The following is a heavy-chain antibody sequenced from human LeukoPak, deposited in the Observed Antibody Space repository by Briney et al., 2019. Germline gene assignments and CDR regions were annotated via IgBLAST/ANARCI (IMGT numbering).Heavy chain of an antibody. J-gene: IGHJ5*02. CDR3: ARANDFWRSRGGWFDP. CDR1: GGSISSSSYY. CDR2: IYYSGST. Sequence: PSETLSLTCTVSGGSISSSSYYWGWIRQPPGKGLEWIGSIYYSGSTYYNPSLKSRVTMSVDTSKNQFSLKLSSVTAADTAVYYCARANDFWRSRGGWFDPWGQGTLVTVSS. V-gene: IGHV4-39*07. D-gene: IGHD3-3*01.